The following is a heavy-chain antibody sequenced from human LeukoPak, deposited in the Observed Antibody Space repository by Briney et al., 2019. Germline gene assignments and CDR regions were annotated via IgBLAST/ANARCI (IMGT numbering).Heavy chain of an antibody. D-gene: IGHD2-2*01. V-gene: IGHV3-48*01. CDR1: GFTFSRYS. J-gene: IGHJ4*02. CDR2: ISSSSSTI. CDR3: ARATRGIVVVPAAIDY. Sequence: GGSLRLSCAASGFTFSRYSMNWVRQAPGKGLEWVSYISSSSSTIYYADSVKGRFTISRDNAKNSLYLQMNSLRAEDTAVYYCARATRGIVVVPAAIDYWGQGTLVTVSS.